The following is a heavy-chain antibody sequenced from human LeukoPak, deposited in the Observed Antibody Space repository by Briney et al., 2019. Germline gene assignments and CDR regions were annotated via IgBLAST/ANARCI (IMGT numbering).Heavy chain of an antibody. CDR3: ARDPVAGRWRFDY. Sequence: ASVKVSCKASGYTFTGYYMHWVRQAPGQGLEWMGRINPNSGGTNYAQKVQGRVTMTRDTSISTAYMELSRLRSDDTAVYYCARDPVAGRWRFDYWGQGTLVTVSS. V-gene: IGHV1-2*06. J-gene: IGHJ4*02. D-gene: IGHD6-19*01. CDR1: GYTFTGYY. CDR2: INPNSGGT.